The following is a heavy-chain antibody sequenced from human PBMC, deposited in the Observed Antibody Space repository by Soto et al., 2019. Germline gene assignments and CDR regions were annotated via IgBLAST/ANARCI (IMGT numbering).Heavy chain of an antibody. V-gene: IGHV4-4*09. D-gene: IGHD3-3*01. CDR2: IYRTGST. Sequence: PSETLSLTCTVSGGSISTYYWNWIRQSPGKGLEWIGYIYRTGSTHYNPSLNGRAAISLGTSRNQFSLQLNSVTAADTAVYFCARQIGDDPFDIWGQGXMVTV. CDR3: ARQIGDDPFDI. CDR1: GGSISTYY. J-gene: IGHJ3*02.